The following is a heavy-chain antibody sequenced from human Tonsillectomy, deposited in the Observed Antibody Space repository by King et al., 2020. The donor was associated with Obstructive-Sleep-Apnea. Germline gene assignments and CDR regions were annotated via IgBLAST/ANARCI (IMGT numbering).Heavy chain of an antibody. D-gene: IGHD6-13*01. CDR2: ISSFSTTI. V-gene: IGHV3-48*01. J-gene: IGHJ6*02. CDR3: ARERGAAAGIYYYDYGMDV. Sequence: VQLVESGGGLVQPGGSLRLSCAASGFIFSTYSMNWVRQAPGKGLEWVSYISSFSTTIYYADSVKGRFTISRDNAKNSLYLRMNSLRAEDTAVYYCARERGAAAGIYYYDYGMDVWGQGTTVTVSS. CDR1: GFIFSTYS.